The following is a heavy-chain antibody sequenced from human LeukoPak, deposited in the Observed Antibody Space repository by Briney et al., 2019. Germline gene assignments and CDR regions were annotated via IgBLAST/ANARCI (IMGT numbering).Heavy chain of an antibody. V-gene: IGHV3-23*01. CDR1: GFTFSSYS. CDR2: ISAIGGST. CDR3: AREEVQLWQSVDY. J-gene: IGHJ4*02. Sequence: GGSLRLSCAASGFTFSSYSMSWDRQAPGKGLEWVSVISAIGGSTYYADSVKGRFTISRDNAKNSLYLQMNSLRAEDTAVYYCAREEVQLWQSVDYLGQGTLVTVSS. D-gene: IGHD5-18*01.